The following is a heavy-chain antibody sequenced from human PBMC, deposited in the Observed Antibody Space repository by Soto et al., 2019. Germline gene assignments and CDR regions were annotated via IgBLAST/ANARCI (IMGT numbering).Heavy chain of an antibody. Sequence: GGSLRLSCAASGFTFSSYGMHWVRQAPGKGLEWVAVISYDGSNKYYADSVKGRFTISRDNSKNTLYLQMNSLRAEDTAVYYCAKGLYDSWDALDIWGQGTMVTVSS. CDR2: ISYDGSNK. D-gene: IGHD3-22*01. CDR1: GFTFSSYG. V-gene: IGHV3-30*18. J-gene: IGHJ3*02. CDR3: AKGLYDSWDALDI.